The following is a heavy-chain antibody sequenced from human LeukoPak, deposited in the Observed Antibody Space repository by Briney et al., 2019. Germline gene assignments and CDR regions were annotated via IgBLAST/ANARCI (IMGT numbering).Heavy chain of an antibody. V-gene: IGHV4-34*01. Sequence: SETLSLTCAVYGGSFSGYYWSWIRQPPGKGLEWIGEINQSGSSNYNPSLKSRVTISVDTSKNQFSLKVSSVTAADTAVFYCARTGGSFYFYYYMDVWGKGTTVAVSS. CDR1: GGSFSGYY. CDR2: INQSGSS. J-gene: IGHJ6*03. D-gene: IGHD1-26*01. CDR3: ARTGGSFYFYYYMDV.